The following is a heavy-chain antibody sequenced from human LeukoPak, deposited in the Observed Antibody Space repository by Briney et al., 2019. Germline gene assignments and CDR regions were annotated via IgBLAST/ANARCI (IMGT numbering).Heavy chain of an antibody. D-gene: IGHD3/OR15-3a*01. CDR2: IYSGGST. Sequence: TGGSLRLSCAASGFTVSSNYMSWVRQAPGKGLEWVSVIYSGGSTYYADSVKGRFTISRDNSKNTLYLQMNSLRAEDTAVYYCARVVRWTFGLDYWGQGTLVTVSS. CDR1: GFTVSSNY. J-gene: IGHJ4*02. CDR3: ARVVRWTFGLDY. V-gene: IGHV3-66*01.